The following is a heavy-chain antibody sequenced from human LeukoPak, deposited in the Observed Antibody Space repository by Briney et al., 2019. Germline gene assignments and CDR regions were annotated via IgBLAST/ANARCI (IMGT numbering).Heavy chain of an antibody. V-gene: IGHV3-53*01. D-gene: IGHD5-24*01. CDR1: GFTVSSNY. CDR3: AREGDGYRTTGYFDY. J-gene: IGHJ4*02. Sequence: AGGSLRLSCAASGFTVSSNYMSWVRQAPGKGLEWASVIYSGSSTYYADSVKGRFTISRDNSKNSLYLQMNSLRVEDTAVYYCAREGDGYRTTGYFDYWGQGTLVTASS. CDR2: IYSGSST.